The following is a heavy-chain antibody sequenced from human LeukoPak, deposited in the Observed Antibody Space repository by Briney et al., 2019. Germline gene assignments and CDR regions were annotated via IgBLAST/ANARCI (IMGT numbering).Heavy chain of an antibody. V-gene: IGHV3-74*01. Sequence: GGSLGLSCAASGFTFSSYWMHWVRQAPGKGLVWVSRINSDGSSTSYADSVKGRFTISRDNAKNTLYLQMNSLRAEDTAVYYCARDPCYYGSGSYGDYWGQGTLVTVSS. CDR3: ARDPCYYGSGSYGDY. D-gene: IGHD3-10*01. CDR1: GFTFSSYW. J-gene: IGHJ4*02. CDR2: INSDGSST.